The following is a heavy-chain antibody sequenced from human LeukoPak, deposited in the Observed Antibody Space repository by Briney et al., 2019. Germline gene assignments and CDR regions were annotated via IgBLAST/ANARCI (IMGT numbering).Heavy chain of an antibody. V-gene: IGHV4-34*01. J-gene: IGHJ4*02. Sequence: PSETLSLTCAVYGGSFSGYYWSWIRQPPGKGLEWIGEINHSGSTNYNPPLKSRVTVSVDTSKNQFSLKLSSVTAADTAVYYCANDDHLWGQGTLVTVSS. D-gene: IGHD1-1*01. CDR1: GGSFSGYY. CDR3: ANDDHL. CDR2: INHSGST.